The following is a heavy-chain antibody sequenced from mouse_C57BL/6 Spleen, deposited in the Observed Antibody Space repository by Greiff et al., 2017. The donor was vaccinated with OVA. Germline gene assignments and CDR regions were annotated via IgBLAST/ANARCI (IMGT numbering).Heavy chain of an antibody. Sequence: EVQLQQSGPELVKPGASVKISCKASGYSFTGYYMNWVKQSPEKSLEWIGEINPSTGGTTYNQKFKAKATLTVDKSSSTAYMQLKSLTSEDSAVYYWEREGDFFDYWGQGTTLTVSA. V-gene: IGHV1-42*01. CDR1: GYSFTGYY. CDR3: EREGDFFDY. J-gene: IGHJ2*01. CDR2: INPSTGGT.